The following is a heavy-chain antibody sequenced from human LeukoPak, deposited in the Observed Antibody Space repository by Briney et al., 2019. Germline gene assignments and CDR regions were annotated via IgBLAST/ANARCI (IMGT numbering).Heavy chain of an antibody. Sequence: SETLSLTCTVSGGSISSYYWSWIRQPPGKGLEWIGYIYYSGSTNYNPSLKSRVTISVDTSKNQFSLKLSSVTAADTAVYYCARGTGTTGDYYFDYWGQGTLVTVSS. CDR2: IYYSGST. V-gene: IGHV4-59*01. J-gene: IGHJ4*02. CDR3: ARGTGTTGDYYFDY. CDR1: GGSISSYY. D-gene: IGHD1-1*01.